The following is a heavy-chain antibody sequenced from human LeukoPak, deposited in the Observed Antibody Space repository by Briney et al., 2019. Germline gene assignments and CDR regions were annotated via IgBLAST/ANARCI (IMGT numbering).Heavy chain of an antibody. Sequence: GGSLTLSCAASGFTFSSYWMHWVRQAPGKGLVWVARINCDGSSTSYADSVKGRLTISRDNAKNTLYLQVNSLRAEDTAVYYCARAPIPNPPDYWGQGTLVTVSS. CDR2: INCDGSST. V-gene: IGHV3-74*01. CDR3: ARAPIPNPPDY. D-gene: IGHD2-2*01. J-gene: IGHJ4*02. CDR1: GFTFSSYW.